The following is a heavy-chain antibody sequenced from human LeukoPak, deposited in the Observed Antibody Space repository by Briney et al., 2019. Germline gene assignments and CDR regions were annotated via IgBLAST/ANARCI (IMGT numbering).Heavy chain of an antibody. CDR2: INHSGST. V-gene: IGHV4-34*01. CDR3: ASPWAYDY. J-gene: IGHJ4*02. D-gene: IGHD3-16*01. Sequence: PSETLSLTCAVYGGSFSGYYWSWIRQPPGKGLEWIGEINHSGSTNYNPPLKSRVTISVDTSKNQFSLKLSSVTAADTAVYYCASPWAYDYWGQGTLVTVSS. CDR1: GGSFSGYY.